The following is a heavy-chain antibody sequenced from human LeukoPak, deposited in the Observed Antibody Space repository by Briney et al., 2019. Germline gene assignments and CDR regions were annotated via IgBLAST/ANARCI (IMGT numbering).Heavy chain of an antibody. CDR3: AREKISSGYYCLDY. V-gene: IGHV4-4*02. CDR2: IDHSGST. D-gene: IGHD3-22*01. J-gene: IGHJ4*02. Sequence: SGTLSLTCVVSGGSITSRNWWSWVRQPPGKGLEWIGEIDHSGSTNYNPSLKSRVTISVDTSKNQFSLKLSSVTAADTAVYYCAREKISSGYYCLDYWGQGTLVTVSS. CDR1: GGSITSRNW.